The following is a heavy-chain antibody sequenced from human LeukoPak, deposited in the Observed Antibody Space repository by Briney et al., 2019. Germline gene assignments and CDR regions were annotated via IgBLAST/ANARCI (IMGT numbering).Heavy chain of an antibody. CDR3: ARVRARCSTGCLLGNY. D-gene: IGHD2-2*01. V-gene: IGHV7-4-1*02. CDR2: INTNTGNP. CDR1: GYTFTQYA. Sequence: VASVKVSCKTSGYTFTQYALTWVRQAPGQGLEWMGWINTNTGNPSYAPGFTGRFVFSLDTSVSTTYLEINSLKAEDTAVYYCARVRARCSTGCLLGNYWGQGTLVTVSS. J-gene: IGHJ4*02.